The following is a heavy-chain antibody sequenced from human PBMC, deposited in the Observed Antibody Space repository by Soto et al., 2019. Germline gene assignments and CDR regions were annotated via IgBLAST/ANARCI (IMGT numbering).Heavy chain of an antibody. CDR2: INADNGNT. Sequence: QVQLVQSGAEVKKPGASVKVSCKASGYTFTSYAMHWVRQAPGQRLEWMGWINADNGNTKYSQKFQGRVTITRDTSASTAYMELSSLRSEDTAVYYCASGNYYYGSGSPYYGMDVWGQGTTVTVSS. CDR3: ASGNYYYGSGSPYYGMDV. CDR1: GYTFTSYA. V-gene: IGHV1-3*01. D-gene: IGHD3-10*01. J-gene: IGHJ6*02.